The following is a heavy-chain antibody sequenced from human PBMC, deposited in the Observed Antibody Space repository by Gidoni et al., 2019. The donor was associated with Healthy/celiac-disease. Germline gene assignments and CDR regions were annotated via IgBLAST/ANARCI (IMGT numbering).Heavy chain of an antibody. Sequence: QVQLVQSGAEVKKPGSSVKVSCKASGGTFSSYAISWVRQAPGQGLEWMGRIIPILGIANYAQKFQGRVTITADKSTSTAYMELSSLRSEDTAVYYCARKRVQAVAGYYYYYGMDVWGQGTTVTVSS. D-gene: IGHD6-19*01. CDR2: IIPILGIA. V-gene: IGHV1-69*04. CDR3: ARKRVQAVAGYYYYYGMDV. J-gene: IGHJ6*02. CDR1: GGTFSSYA.